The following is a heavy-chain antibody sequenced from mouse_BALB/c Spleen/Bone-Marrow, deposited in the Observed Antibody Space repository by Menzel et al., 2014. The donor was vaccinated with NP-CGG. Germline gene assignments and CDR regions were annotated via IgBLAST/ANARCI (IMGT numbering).Heavy chain of an antibody. CDR2: IDPANGNT. V-gene: IGHV14-3*02. CDR3: ARDYDYFFDY. Sequence: EVQLQQSGAELVKPGASVKLSCTASGFNIKDTYMHWVKQRPEQGLEWIGWIDPANGNTKYDPNFQGKATITADTSSNTAYLQLSSLTSEDTAVYYCARDYDYFFDYWDQGTTLTVSS. CDR1: GFNIKDTY. D-gene: IGHD2-4*01. J-gene: IGHJ2*01.